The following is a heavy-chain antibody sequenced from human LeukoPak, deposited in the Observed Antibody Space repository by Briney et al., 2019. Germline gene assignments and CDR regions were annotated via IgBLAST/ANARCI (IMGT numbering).Heavy chain of an antibody. CDR1: GFTFSSYG. CDR2: ISYDGSNK. Sequence: PGGSLRLSCAASGFTFSSYGMHWVRQAPGKGLEWVAVISYDGSNKYYADSVKGRFTISRDNSKNTLYLQMNSLRAEDTAVYYCAKDRDYDILTGPWGGFDYWGQGTLVTVSS. J-gene: IGHJ4*02. V-gene: IGHV3-30*18. CDR3: AKDRDYDILTGPWGGFDY. D-gene: IGHD3-9*01.